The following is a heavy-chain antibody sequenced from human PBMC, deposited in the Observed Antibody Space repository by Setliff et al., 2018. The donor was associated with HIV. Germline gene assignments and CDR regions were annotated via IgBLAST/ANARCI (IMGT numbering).Heavy chain of an antibody. CDR3: ARGRRSSGWYVYH. J-gene: IGHJ6*02. Sequence: PSETLSLTCSVSGGSISSGSYYWTWIRQPAGKGPEWIGHIYTNGYTNYNPSLKSRVTISVDTSTNQFSLKLSAVTAADTAVYYCARGRRSSGWYVYHWGQGTTVTVSS. CDR1: GGSISSGSYY. CDR2: IYTNGYT. V-gene: IGHV4-61*09. D-gene: IGHD6-19*01.